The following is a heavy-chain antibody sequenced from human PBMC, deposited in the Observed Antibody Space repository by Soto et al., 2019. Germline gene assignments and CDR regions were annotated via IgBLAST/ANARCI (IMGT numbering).Heavy chain of an antibody. J-gene: IGHJ6*02. V-gene: IGHV3-15*01. CDR1: GFTFSNAW. Sequence: GGSLRLSCAASGFTFSNAWMSWVRQAPGKGLEWVGRIKSKTDGGTTDYAAPVKGRFTISRDDSKNTLYLQMNSLKTEDTAVYYCTTDKSSGWSNYYHYYGMDVWGQGTTVTVSS. CDR2: IKSKTDGGTT. CDR3: TTDKSSGWSNYYHYYGMDV. D-gene: IGHD6-19*01.